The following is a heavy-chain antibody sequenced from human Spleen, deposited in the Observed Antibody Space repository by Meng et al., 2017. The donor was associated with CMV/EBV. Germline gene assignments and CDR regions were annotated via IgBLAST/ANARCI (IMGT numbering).Heavy chain of an antibody. CDR2: IYSGGTT. D-gene: IGHD2-15*01. V-gene: IGHV3-53*01. Sequence: SCVPFAFACGASSMTWLRQAPGQGLEWVSLIYSGGTTYYGDSETGRFTISRDTYRNTVYLQMNSLRAEDTAVYYCARLGSGKRWYFDLWGRGTLVTVSS. J-gene: IGHJ2*01. CDR3: ARLGSGKRWYFDL. CDR1: AFACGASS.